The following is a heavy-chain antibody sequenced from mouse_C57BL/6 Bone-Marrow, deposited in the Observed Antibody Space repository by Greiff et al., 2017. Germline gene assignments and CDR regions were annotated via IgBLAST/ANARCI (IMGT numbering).Heavy chain of an antibody. CDR3: ARSVYYDYDGVFFAY. CDR1: GYAFTNYL. J-gene: IGHJ3*01. Sequence: QVQLKQSGAELVRPGTSVKVSCKASGYAFTNYLIEWVKQRPGQGLEWIGVINPGSGGTNYNEKFKGKATLTADKSSSTAYMQLSSLTSEDSAVYVCARSVYYDYDGVFFAYWGQGTLVTVSA. CDR2: INPGSGGT. V-gene: IGHV1-54*01. D-gene: IGHD2-4*01.